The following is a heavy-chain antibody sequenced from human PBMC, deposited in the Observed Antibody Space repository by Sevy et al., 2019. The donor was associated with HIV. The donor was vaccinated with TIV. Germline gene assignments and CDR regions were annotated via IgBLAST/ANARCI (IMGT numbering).Heavy chain of an antibody. CDR2: ISSSDDNT. D-gene: IGHD7-27*01. J-gene: IGHJ4*02. CDR3: AKGRTGET. CDR1: GFTFSTYA. Sequence: GGSLRLSCAASGFTFSTYAMGWVRQAPGKGLEWVSAISSSDDNTYYADSVKGRFTISRDNSRNTLCLQMNSLRAEDTAVYYCAKGRTGETWGQGTRVTVSS. V-gene: IGHV3-23*01.